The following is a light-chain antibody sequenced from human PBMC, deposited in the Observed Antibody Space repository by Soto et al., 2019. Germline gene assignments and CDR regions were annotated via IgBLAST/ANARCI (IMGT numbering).Light chain of an antibody. J-gene: IGKJ5*01. CDR2: DTS. CDR3: QQRRKWPIT. V-gene: IGKV3-11*01. CDR1: QSVSTY. Sequence: IVLTPSPATLSLSPGERAPPSCRASQSVSTYLAWYQQKPGQAPRLLIYDTSNRATGIPARFSGSGSGTDFTLTISSLEPEDFAVYCCQQRRKWPITFGQGTRLRL.